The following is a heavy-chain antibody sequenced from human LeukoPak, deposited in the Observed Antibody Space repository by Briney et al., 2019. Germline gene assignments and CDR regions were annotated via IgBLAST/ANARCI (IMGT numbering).Heavy chain of an antibody. V-gene: IGHV1-46*01. Sequence: ASVKVCCKASGYTFASNYIHCVRQAPGQGLEWMGMIYPRDGSTSYAQKFQGRVTVTRDTSTSTVHMELSGLRSEDTAVYYCARDQEGFDYWGQGTLVTVSS. J-gene: IGHJ4*02. CDR1: GYTFASNY. CDR2: IYPRDGST. CDR3: ARDQEGFDY.